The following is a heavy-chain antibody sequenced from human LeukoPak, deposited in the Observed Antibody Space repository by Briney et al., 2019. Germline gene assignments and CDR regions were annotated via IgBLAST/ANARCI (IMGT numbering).Heavy chain of an antibody. CDR3: ARAAAAGTSHDAFDI. CDR1: GYTFTSYG. D-gene: IGHD6-13*01. V-gene: IGHV1-18*01. CDR2: IGAYNGNT. J-gene: IGHJ3*02. Sequence: AASVKVSCKASGYTFTSYGISWVRQAPGQGLEWMGWIGAYNGNTNYAQKLQGRVTMTTDTSTSTAYMELRSLRSDDTAVYYCARAAAAGTSHDAFDIWGQGTMVTVSS.